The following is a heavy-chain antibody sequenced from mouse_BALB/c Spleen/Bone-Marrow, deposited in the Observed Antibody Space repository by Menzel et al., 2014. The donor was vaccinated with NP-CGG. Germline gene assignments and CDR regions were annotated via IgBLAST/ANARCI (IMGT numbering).Heavy chain of an antibody. Sequence: QVHVKQSGAELARPGASVKMSCKASGYTFTSYTMHWVKQRPGQGLEWIGYINPSSGYTNYNQRFKDKATLTADKSSSTAYMQLSSLTSEDSAVYYCAREVYGKPLAYWGQGTLVTVSA. CDR2: INPSSGYT. V-gene: IGHV1-4*01. CDR3: AREVYGKPLAY. CDR1: GYTFTSYT. J-gene: IGHJ3*01. D-gene: IGHD2-1*01.